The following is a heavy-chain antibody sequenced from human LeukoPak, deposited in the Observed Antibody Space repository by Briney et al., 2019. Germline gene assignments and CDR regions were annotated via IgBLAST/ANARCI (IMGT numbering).Heavy chain of an antibody. J-gene: IGHJ4*02. CDR3: AKDVYDFWSGFDY. Sequence: VQPGGSRTLSCAASGFTFSSYAMSWVRQAPGKGLEWVSTISGSGGSTYYADSAKGRFTISRDNFKNTLYLQMNSLRAEDTAVYYCAKDVYDFWSGFDYWGQGTLVTVSS. CDR1: GFTFSSYA. D-gene: IGHD3-3*01. V-gene: IGHV3-23*01. CDR2: ISGSGGST.